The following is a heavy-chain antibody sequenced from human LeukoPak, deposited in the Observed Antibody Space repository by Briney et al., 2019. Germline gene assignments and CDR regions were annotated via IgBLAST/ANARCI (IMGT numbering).Heavy chain of an antibody. CDR3: ARDSSGWYYLDY. D-gene: IGHD6-19*01. CDR1: GFTFSSYS. CDR2: ISSSSSYI. J-gene: IGHJ4*02. V-gene: IGHV3-21*01. Sequence: GGSLRLSCAASGFTFSSYSMYWVRQAPGKGLEWVSSISSSSSYIYYADSVKGRFTISRDNAKNSLYLQMNSLRAEDTAVYYCARDSSGWYYLDYWGQGTLVTVSS.